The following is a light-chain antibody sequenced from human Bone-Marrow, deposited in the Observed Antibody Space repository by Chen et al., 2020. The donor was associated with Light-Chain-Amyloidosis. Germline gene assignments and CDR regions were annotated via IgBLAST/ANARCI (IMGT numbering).Light chain of an antibody. CDR3: QAWDSSTVV. J-gene: IGLJ2*01. CDR2: QDS. CDR1: KLGDKY. V-gene: IGLV3-1*01. Sequence: SYELTQPPSVSVSPGQTASITCSGDKLGDKYACWYQQNPGQSPVLVISQDSKRSSGIPERFSGSNSGNTATLTISGTQAMDEADDYCQAWDSSTVVFGGGTKLTVL.